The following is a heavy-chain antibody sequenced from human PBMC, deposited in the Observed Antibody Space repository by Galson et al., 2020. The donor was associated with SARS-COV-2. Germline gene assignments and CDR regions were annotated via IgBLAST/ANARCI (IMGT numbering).Heavy chain of an antibody. Sequence: SETLSLTCTVSGVSVISGGNYWTWHRQHPGKGLEWIGHIFSSVTTYYSPSLKSRVTISVDTSQNQFLLRLSSVTAADTGVYYCARGRFYGRTGYCTSYCFDSGAREPWSPSPQ. J-gene: IGHJ4*02. CDR3: ARGRFYGRTGYCTSYCFDS. D-gene: IGHD3-10*01. V-gene: IGHV4-31*03. CDR1: GVSVISGGNY. CDR2: IFSSVTT.